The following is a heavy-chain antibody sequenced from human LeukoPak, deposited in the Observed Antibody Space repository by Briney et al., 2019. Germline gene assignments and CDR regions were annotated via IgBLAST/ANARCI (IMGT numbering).Heavy chain of an antibody. CDR1: GGSISSYY. V-gene: IGHV4-59*08. CDR3: ARHRAAAGKYNWFDP. D-gene: IGHD6-13*01. J-gene: IGHJ5*02. Sequence: SETLSLTCTVSGGSISSYYWSWIRQPPGKGLGWIGYIYYSGSTNYNPSLKSRVTISVDTSKNQFSLKLSSVTAADTAVYYCARHRAAAGKYNWFDPWGQGTLVTVSS. CDR2: IYYSGST.